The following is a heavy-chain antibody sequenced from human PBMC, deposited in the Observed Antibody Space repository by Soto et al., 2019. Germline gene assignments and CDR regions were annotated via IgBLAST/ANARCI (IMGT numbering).Heavy chain of an antibody. D-gene: IGHD6-19*01. CDR2: INSDGSST. Sequence: EVQLVESGGGLVQPGGSLRLSCAASGFTFSSYWMHWVRQAPGKGLVWVSRINSDGSSTNYADFVKGRFTISRDNDKNTLYLQMNSLRDEDTAVYYCARAIAVSGAYDAFDIWGQGTMVTVSS. V-gene: IGHV3-74*01. CDR1: GFTFSSYW. CDR3: ARAIAVSGAYDAFDI. J-gene: IGHJ3*02.